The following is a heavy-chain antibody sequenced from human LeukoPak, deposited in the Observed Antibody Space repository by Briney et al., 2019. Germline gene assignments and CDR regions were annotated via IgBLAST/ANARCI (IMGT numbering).Heavy chain of an antibody. Sequence: GGSLRLSCAASGFTFRSYALSWVRQAPQKGLEWVSGITDSSYNAYYAESVKGRFTISRDNSKNTLYLQMNSLRAEDTAVYYCASTSWELPDYWGQGTLVTVSS. J-gene: IGHJ4*02. V-gene: IGHV3-23*01. CDR3: ASTSWELPDY. CDR1: GFTFRSYA. D-gene: IGHD1-26*01. CDR2: ITDSSYNA.